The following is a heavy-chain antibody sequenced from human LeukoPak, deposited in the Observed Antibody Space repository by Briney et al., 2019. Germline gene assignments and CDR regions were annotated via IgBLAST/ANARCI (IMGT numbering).Heavy chain of an antibody. J-gene: IGHJ4*02. CDR2: IYYSEST. CDR1: GGSISSGGYY. Sequence: SETLSLTCTVSGGSISSGGYYWSWIRQHPGKGLEWIGYIYYSESTYYNPSLKSRVTISVDTSKNQFSLKLSSVTAADTAVYYCARWMATITPYFDYWGQGTLVTVSS. D-gene: IGHD5-24*01. V-gene: IGHV4-31*03. CDR3: ARWMATITPYFDY.